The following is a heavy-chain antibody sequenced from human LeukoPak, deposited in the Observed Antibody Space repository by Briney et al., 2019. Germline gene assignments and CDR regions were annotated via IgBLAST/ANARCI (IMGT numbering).Heavy chain of an antibody. V-gene: IGHV4-59*01. D-gene: IGHD6-13*01. CDR1: GGSISSYY. J-gene: IGHJ4*02. Sequence: SETLSLTCTVSGGSISSYYWSWIRQPPGKGLEWIGYIYYSGSTNYNPSLKSRVTISVDTSKNQFSLKLSSVTAADMAVYYCARGGGSSRYYFDYWGQGTLVTVSS. CDR2: IYYSGST. CDR3: ARGGGSSRYYFDY.